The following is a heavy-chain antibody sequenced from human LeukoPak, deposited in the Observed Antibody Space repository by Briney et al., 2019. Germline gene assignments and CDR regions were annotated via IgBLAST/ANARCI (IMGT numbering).Heavy chain of an antibody. J-gene: IGHJ4*02. CDR1: GGSFSGYY. Sequence: PSETLSLTCAVYGGSFSGYYWSWIRQPPGKGLEWIGEINHSGSTNYNPSLKSRVTISVDTSKNQFSLKLSSVTAADTAVYYCARGLLLPTGYWGQGTLVTVSS. CDR2: INHSGST. V-gene: IGHV4-34*01. CDR3: ARGLLLPTGY. D-gene: IGHD3-22*01.